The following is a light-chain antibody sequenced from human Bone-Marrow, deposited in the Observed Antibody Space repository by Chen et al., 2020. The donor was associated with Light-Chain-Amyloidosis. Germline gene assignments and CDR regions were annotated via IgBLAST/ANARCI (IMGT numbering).Light chain of an antibody. Sequence: TQLTQSPSFLSASVGDRVTITSRASQGITSYLAWYQQKPGEAPKLMIYATSTLQSGVPSRFSGSGSGTEFTLTISSLQPEDFATYYCQQLDSYPITFSQGTRLEIK. V-gene: IGKV1-9*01. CDR1: QGITSY. CDR3: QQLDSYPIT. CDR2: ATS. J-gene: IGKJ5*01.